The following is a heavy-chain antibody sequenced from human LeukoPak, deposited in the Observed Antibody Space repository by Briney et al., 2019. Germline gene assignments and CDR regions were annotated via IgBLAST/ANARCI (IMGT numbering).Heavy chain of an antibody. CDR2: ISWNSGSI. CDR3: AKDTSRYSSSWYRAFDI. J-gene: IGHJ3*02. D-gene: IGHD6-13*01. V-gene: IGHV3-9*03. CDR1: GFTFDDYA. Sequence: GGSLRLSCASSGFTFDDYAMHWVRQAPGKGLEGVSGISWNSGSIGYADSVKGRFTISRDNAKNSLYLQMNSLRAEDMALYYCAKDTSRYSSSWYRAFDIWGQGTMVTVSS.